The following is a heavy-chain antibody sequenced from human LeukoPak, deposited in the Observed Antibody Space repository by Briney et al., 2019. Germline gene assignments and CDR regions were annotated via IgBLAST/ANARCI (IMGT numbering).Heavy chain of an antibody. Sequence: SETLSLTCAVYGGSFSGYYWSWIRQPPGKGLEWIGEINHSGSTNYNPSLKSRVTISVDTSKNQFSLKLSSVTAADTAVYYCAREPQSYCSGGSCYRYYYYGMDVWGQGTTVTVSS. CDR3: AREPQSYCSGGSCYRYYYYGMDV. CDR2: INHSGST. D-gene: IGHD2-15*01. CDR1: GGSFSGYY. V-gene: IGHV4-34*01. J-gene: IGHJ6*02.